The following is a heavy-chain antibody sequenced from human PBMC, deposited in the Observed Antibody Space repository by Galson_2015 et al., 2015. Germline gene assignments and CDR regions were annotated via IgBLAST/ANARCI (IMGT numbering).Heavy chain of an antibody. CDR3: ARGRRKRLLGYCSGGSCPVGPARVGMDV. CDR1: GGSFSGYY. D-gene: IGHD2-15*01. J-gene: IGHJ6*02. V-gene: IGHV4-34*01. CDR2: INHSGST. Sequence: ETLSLTCAVYGGSFSGYYWSWIRQPPGKGLEWIGEINHSGSTNYNPSLKSRVTISVDTSKNQFSLKLSSVTAADTAVYYCARGRRKRLLGYCSGGSCPVGPARVGMDVWGQGTTVTVSS.